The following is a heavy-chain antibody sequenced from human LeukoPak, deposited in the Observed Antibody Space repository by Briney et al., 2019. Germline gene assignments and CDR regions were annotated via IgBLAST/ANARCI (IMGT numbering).Heavy chain of an antibody. D-gene: IGHD2-15*01. CDR3: ARDRDIVVVVAATGSYFDY. Sequence: GGSLRLSCAASGFTFSIYWMSWVRQAPGKGLEGVANIKQDGSEKYYVDSVKGRFTISRDNAKNSLYLQMNSLRAEDTAVYYCARDRDIVVVVAATGSYFDYWGQGTLVTVSS. J-gene: IGHJ4*02. CDR1: GFTFSIYW. V-gene: IGHV3-7*03. CDR2: IKQDGSEK.